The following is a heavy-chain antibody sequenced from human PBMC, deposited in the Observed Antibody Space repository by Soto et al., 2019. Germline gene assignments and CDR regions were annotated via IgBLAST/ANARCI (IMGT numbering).Heavy chain of an antibody. CDR3: ARLSRDVDKPIMLFDS. J-gene: IGHJ5*01. CDR2: IHYTGST. V-gene: IGHV4-59*08. D-gene: IGHD1-20*01. Sequence: SETLSLTCTVSGGSITYYYWNWIRQPPGKGLEWIGFIHYTGSTNYNPSLKSRVTISVDTSNNQFSLKLSSVTAADTAVYYCARLSRDVDKPIMLFDSWGQRSLDTGSS. CDR1: GGSITYYY.